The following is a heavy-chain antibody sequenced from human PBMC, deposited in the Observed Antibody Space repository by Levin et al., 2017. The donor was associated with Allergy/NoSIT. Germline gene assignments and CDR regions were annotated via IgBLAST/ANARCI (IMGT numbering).Heavy chain of an antibody. V-gene: IGHV4-34*01. D-gene: IGHD2-15*01. Sequence: SCAVYGGSFSGYYWSWIRQPPGKGLEWIGEINHSGSTNYNPSLKSRVTISVDTSKNQFSLKLSSVTAADTAVYYCARGGWYCSGGSCPLDWGQGTLVTVSS. CDR2: INHSGST. J-gene: IGHJ4*02. CDR3: ARGGWYCSGGSCPLD. CDR1: GGSFSGYY.